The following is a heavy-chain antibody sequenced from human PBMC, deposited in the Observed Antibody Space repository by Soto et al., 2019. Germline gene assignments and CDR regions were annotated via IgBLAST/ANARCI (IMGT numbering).Heavy chain of an antibody. D-gene: IGHD2-2*01. CDR1: GGTFSSYA. CDR2: IIPISGTA. Sequence: QVQLVQSGAEVKKPGSSVKVSCKASGGTFSSYAISWVRQAPGQGLEWMGGIIPISGTANYAQKFQGRVTITADESTRTAYMELSSLISEDTAVYYCARSQGSSTSLEIYYYYYYGMAVWGPGTTVTVSS. J-gene: IGHJ6*02. CDR3: ARSQGSSTSLEIYYYYYYGMAV. V-gene: IGHV1-69*01.